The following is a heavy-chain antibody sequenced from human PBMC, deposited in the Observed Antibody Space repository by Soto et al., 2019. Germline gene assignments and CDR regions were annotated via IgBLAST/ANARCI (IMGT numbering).Heavy chain of an antibody. V-gene: IGHV3-33*01. CDR1: GFSISNTG. CDR3: ARDPCYSCGSIPYLDY. CDR2: LWWDGNNK. Sequence: GGSLRLSCAVSGFSISNTGMHWVRQAPGKGLEWVAVLWWDGNNKYYADSVKGRFTISKDNSKDTLYLQMNSLRAEDTAVYYCARDPCYSCGSIPYLDYWGQGTLVTVSS. D-gene: IGHD2-2*01. J-gene: IGHJ4*02.